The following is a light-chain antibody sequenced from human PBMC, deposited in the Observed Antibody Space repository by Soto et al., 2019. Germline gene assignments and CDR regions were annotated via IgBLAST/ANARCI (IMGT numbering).Light chain of an antibody. CDR3: QQYGSSPVT. CDR1: QSVSSSY. Sequence: EIVLTQSPGTLSLSPGERATLSCRASQSVSSSYLAWYQQKSGQAPRLLIYGASSRATGIPDRFGGSGSGTDFTLTISRLEPEDFAVHYCQQYGSSPVTFGQGTKVEIK. CDR2: GAS. V-gene: IGKV3-20*01. J-gene: IGKJ1*01.